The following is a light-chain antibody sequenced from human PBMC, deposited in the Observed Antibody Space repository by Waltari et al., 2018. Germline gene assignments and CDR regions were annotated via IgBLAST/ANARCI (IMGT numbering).Light chain of an antibody. Sequence: EIVMTQSPATLSVSPGERATLSGRASQSVSSNLAWYQQKPGQAPRLPIYGASTRATGIPARFSGSGSGPEFTLTISSLQSEDFAVYYCQQYNNWPPWWTFGQGTKVEIK. CDR3: QQYNNWPPWWT. J-gene: IGKJ1*01. CDR1: QSVSSN. CDR2: GAS. V-gene: IGKV3-15*01.